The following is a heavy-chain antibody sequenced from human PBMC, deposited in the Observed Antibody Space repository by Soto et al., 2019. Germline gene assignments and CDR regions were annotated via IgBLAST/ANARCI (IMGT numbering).Heavy chain of an antibody. CDR2: ISGSGGTT. D-gene: IGHD6-25*01. J-gene: IGHJ4*02. Sequence: EVQLLESGGGLVQPGRSLRLSCAASGFTFSSYAMSWVRQARGKGLEWVSAISGSGGTTYYPDSVKGRFTISRDNSKNPLFLQMNSLRAAETAVYYCAKFFGETGGSSGWHWSCHYLGQGTLVTVSS. CDR3: AKFFGETGGSSGWHWSCHY. CDR1: GFTFSSYA. V-gene: IGHV3-23*01.